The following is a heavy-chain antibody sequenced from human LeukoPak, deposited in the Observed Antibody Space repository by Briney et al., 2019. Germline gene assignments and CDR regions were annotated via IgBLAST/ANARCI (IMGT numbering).Heavy chain of an antibody. J-gene: IGHJ4*03. CDR3: AKGGYDYVEIGYFDY. D-gene: IGHD5-12*01. Sequence: GGSLRLSCAASGFSFSNYAMNWVRQAPGKGLEWVSLIVASSGAAFYADSVKGRFTISRDKSKNTLYLQMKSLRAEDTAVYYCAKGGYDYVEIGYFDYWGQGALVTVSS. CDR2: IVASSGAA. V-gene: IGHV3-23*01. CDR1: GFSFSNYA.